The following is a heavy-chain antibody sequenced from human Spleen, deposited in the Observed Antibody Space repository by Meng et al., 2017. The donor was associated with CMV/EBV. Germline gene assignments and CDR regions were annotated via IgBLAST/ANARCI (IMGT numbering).Heavy chain of an antibody. V-gene: IGHV6-1*01. CDR1: GDSVSSNSAA. CDR2: TFYRSKWSN. J-gene: IGHJ4*02. Sequence: QLQWQQSGPGLVQPSQTLSLTCAISGDSVSSNSAAWNWIRQSPSRGLEWLGRTFYRSKWSNEYAVSVKSRITINPDTSKNQFFLQLNSVTPEDTAVYYCARGYGPIHSEYNFDYWGQGTLVTVSS. CDR3: ARGYGPIHSEYNFDY. D-gene: IGHD1-26*01.